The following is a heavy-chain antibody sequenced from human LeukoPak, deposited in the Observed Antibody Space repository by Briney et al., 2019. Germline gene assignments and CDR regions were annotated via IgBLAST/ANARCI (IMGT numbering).Heavy chain of an antibody. J-gene: IGHJ4*02. CDR1: GASTTSYY. Sequence: SETLSLTCSVSGASTTSYYWNWIRQAPGKGLEWIGYIYSDGTTSYSPSLRSRVTISIDTSRNQFSLKLSSVTAADAAVYYCARDTRSYDSSGYYYFDYWGQGALVTVSS. V-gene: IGHV4-59*01. D-gene: IGHD3-22*01. CDR3: ARDTRSYDSSGYYYFDY. CDR2: IYSDGTT.